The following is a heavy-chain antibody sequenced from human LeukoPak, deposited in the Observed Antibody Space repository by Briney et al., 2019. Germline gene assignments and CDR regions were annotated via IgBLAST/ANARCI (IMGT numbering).Heavy chain of an antibody. D-gene: IGHD1-14*01. CDR2: MYYSGST. J-gene: IGHJ6*02. V-gene: IGHV4-59*01. CDR1: GGSISSYY. Sequence: PSETLSLTCTVSGGSISSYYWSWIRQPPGKGLEWIGYMYYSGSTNYNPSLKSRVTISVDTSKNQFSLKLSSVTAADTAVYYCARGYTEDYYYYGMDVWGQGTTVTVSS. CDR3: ARGYTEDYYYYGMDV.